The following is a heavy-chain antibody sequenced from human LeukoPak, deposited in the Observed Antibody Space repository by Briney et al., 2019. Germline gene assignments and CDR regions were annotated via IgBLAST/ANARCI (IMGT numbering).Heavy chain of an antibody. CDR2: ISSSSSYI. CDR1: GFTFSSYS. CDR3: ARDLSYYDSSGEVDY. V-gene: IGHV3-21*01. D-gene: IGHD3-22*01. Sequence: KAGGSLRLSCAASGFTFSSYSMNWVRQAPGKGLEWVSPISSSSSYIYYADSVKGRFTISRDNAKNSLYLQMNSLRAEDTAVYYCARDLSYYDSSGEVDYWGQGTLVTVSS. J-gene: IGHJ4*02.